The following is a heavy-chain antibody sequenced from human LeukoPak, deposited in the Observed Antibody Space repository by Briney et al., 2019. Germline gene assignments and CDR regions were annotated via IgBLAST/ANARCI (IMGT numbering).Heavy chain of an antibody. CDR2: ISAYNGNT. V-gene: IGHV1-18*01. CDR1: GYTFTSYG. CDR3: ARDPNPSNVLLWFGEFSMYNWFDP. J-gene: IGHJ5*02. Sequence: GASVKVSCKASGYTFTSYGISWVRQAPGQGLEWMGWISAYNGNTNYAQKLQGRVTMTTDTSTSTAYMELRSLRSDDTAVYYCARDPNPSNVLLWFGEFSMYNWFDPWGQGTLVTVSS. D-gene: IGHD3-10*01.